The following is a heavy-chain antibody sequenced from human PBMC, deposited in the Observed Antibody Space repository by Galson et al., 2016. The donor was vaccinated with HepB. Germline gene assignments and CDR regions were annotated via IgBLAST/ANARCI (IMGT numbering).Heavy chain of an antibody. CDR2: IKGDGSQR. J-gene: IGHJ4*02. CDR1: GFSFSSYW. D-gene: IGHD1/OR15-1a*01. V-gene: IGHV3-7*04. Sequence: SLRLSCAASGFSFSSYWMTWVRQAPGKGLEWVANIKGDGSQRYHVDSVKGRFSISRDNAKDSLYMQMDALRADDTALYYCVRAPRTGSYYYDYWGQGTLVTVSS. CDR3: VRAPRTGSYYYDY.